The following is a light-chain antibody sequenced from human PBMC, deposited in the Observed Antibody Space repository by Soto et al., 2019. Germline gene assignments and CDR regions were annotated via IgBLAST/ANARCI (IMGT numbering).Light chain of an antibody. J-gene: IGLJ1*01. CDR2: EVS. V-gene: IGLV2-8*01. CDR1: SSDVGYYNY. CDR3: SSHAGYNNFYV. Sequence: QSVLTQPPSASGSPGQSVTISCTGTSSDVGYYNYVSWFQQHPGKGPKLIIYEVSKRPSGVPDRFSGSKSGNTASLTVSGLQAEDEADYYCSSHAGYNNFYVFGSGTKVTV.